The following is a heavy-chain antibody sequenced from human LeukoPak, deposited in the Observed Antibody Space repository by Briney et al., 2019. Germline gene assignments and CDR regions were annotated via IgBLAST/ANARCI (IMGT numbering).Heavy chain of an antibody. Sequence: GGSLRLSCAASGFTFSSYAMSWVRQAPGKGLEWVSAISGSGSSTYYADSVKGRFTISRDNSKNTLYLQMNSLRAEGTAVYYCAKGHPKLRYFDWLFNYWGQGTLVTVSS. CDR1: GFTFSSYA. V-gene: IGHV3-23*01. J-gene: IGHJ4*02. CDR3: AKGHPKLRYFDWLFNY. D-gene: IGHD3-9*01. CDR2: ISGSGSST.